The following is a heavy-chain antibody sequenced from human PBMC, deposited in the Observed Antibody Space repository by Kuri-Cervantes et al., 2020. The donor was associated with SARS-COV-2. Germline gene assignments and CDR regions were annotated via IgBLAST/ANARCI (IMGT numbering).Heavy chain of an antibody. V-gene: IGHV4-59*12. CDR1: GGSISSYY. Sequence: ESLKISCTVSGGSISSYYWSWIRQPPGKGLEWIGYIYYSGSTNYNPSLKSRVTISVDTSKNQFSLKLSSVTAADTAVYYCARDGEGLGYCSSTSCSNYGMDVWGQGPTVTVSS. J-gene: IGHJ6*02. CDR2: IYYSGST. D-gene: IGHD2-2*01. CDR3: ARDGEGLGYCSSTSCSNYGMDV.